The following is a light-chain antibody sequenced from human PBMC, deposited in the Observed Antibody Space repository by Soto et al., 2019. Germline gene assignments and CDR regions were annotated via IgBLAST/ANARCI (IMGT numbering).Light chain of an antibody. CDR3: QQYESSPPT. CDR1: QSVLYSSNNKNY. V-gene: IGKV4-1*01. J-gene: IGKJ2*01. Sequence: DIVMTQSPDSLAVSLGERATINCKSSQSVLYSSNNKNYLAWYQQRPGQPPKLLIYWASTRESGVPDRFSGSGYGTDSTLTITSLQAEDVAVYYCQQYESSPPTFGQGTKFEIK. CDR2: WAS.